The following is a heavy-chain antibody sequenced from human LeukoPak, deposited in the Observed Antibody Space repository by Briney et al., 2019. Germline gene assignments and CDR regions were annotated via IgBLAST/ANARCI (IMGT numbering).Heavy chain of an antibody. CDR3: ARVLYNWNYVGPGYYYYMDV. CDR2: INPNSGNT. Sequence: ASVKVSCKASGYTFTSYDINWVRQATGQGLEWMGWINPNSGNTGYAQKFQGRVTMTRNTSISTAYMELSSLRSEDTAVYYCARVLYNWNYVGPGYYYYMDVWGKGTTVTVSS. CDR1: GYTFTSYD. J-gene: IGHJ6*03. D-gene: IGHD1-7*01. V-gene: IGHV1-8*01.